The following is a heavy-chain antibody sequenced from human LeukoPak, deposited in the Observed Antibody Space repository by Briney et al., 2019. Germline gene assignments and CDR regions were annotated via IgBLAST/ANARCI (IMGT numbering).Heavy chain of an antibody. Sequence: SVKVSCKASGGTCSSYAISWVRQAPGQGLEWMGRIIPIFGTANYAQKFQGRVTITADKSTSTAYMELSSLRSEDTAVYYCASSGYSGYDPPYWGQGTLVTVSS. CDR2: IIPIFGTA. CDR3: ASSGYSGYDPPY. CDR1: GGTCSSYA. V-gene: IGHV1-69*06. J-gene: IGHJ4*02. D-gene: IGHD5-12*01.